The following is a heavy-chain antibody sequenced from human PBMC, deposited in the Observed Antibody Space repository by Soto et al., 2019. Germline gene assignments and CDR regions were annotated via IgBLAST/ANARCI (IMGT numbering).Heavy chain of an antibody. Sequence: GYLRPSCDASGFTFSRYNMNWGRQEPVKGIEYVSYISSSSSNIYYADSVTGRCTTSRDNAKHTLYLQMSTLRDEDTAVYYCATDTTLHEFDYWGQGTLVTVSS. V-gene: IGHV3-48*02. CDR2: ISSSSSNI. CDR1: GFTFSRYN. D-gene: IGHD1-26*01. CDR3: ATDTTLHEFDY. J-gene: IGHJ4*02.